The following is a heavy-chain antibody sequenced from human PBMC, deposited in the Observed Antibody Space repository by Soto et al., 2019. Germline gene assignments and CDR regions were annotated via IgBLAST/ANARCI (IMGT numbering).Heavy chain of an antibody. CDR3: GRGRSGQIVVFY. D-gene: IGHD1-26*01. Sequence: GASVKVSCKASGYTFTGHYIHWVRQAPEQGPEWMGEIGPESGATXYAQKFQGRVTMTRDTSITTVYMELKNLSPDDTAVYYCGRGRSGQIVVFYWGQGTPVTVSS. V-gene: IGHV1-2*02. CDR1: GYTFTGHY. CDR2: IGPESGAT. J-gene: IGHJ4*02.